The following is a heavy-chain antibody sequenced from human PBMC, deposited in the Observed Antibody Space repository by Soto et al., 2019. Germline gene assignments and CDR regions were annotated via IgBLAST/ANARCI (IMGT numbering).Heavy chain of an antibody. Sequence: GASVKVSCKASGYTFTAYYIHWVRQAPGQGLEWMGWINPDNGDTNYAQNFQDWVTMTRDTSISTAHMRLSRLRSDDTAVYYCARVSYYDSSDYADFDYWGQGTLVTVSS. D-gene: IGHD3-22*01. CDR2: INPDNGDT. CDR3: ARVSYYDSSDYADFDY. J-gene: IGHJ4*02. V-gene: IGHV1-2*04. CDR1: GYTFTAYY.